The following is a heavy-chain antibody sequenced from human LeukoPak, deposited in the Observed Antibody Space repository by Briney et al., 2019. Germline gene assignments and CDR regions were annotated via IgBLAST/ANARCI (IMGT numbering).Heavy chain of an antibody. Sequence: GGSLRLSCAAYGFTFSNYWMSWVRQAPGKGLEWVANVRPDGSEIQCVDSMKGRFTVSRDNSENSLYLRMSSLRVEDTAVYYCATTTRSRSWDYWGQGTLVTVSS. CDR1: GFTFSNYW. CDR3: ATTTRSRSWDY. CDR2: VRPDGSEI. D-gene: IGHD2-2*01. V-gene: IGHV3-7*01. J-gene: IGHJ4*02.